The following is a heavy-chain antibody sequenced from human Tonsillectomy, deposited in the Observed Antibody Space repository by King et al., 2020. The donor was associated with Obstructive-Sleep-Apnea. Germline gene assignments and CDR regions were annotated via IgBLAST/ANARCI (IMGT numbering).Heavy chain of an antibody. CDR3: AKFYGLWFGELFPDY. V-gene: IGHV3-30*18. CDR1: GFTFSSYG. CDR2: ISYDGSNK. J-gene: IGHJ4*02. D-gene: IGHD3-10*01. Sequence: VQLVESGGGVVQPGRSLRLSCAASGFTFSSYGMHWVRQAPGKGLEWEAVISYDGSNKYYADSVKGRFTISRDNSKNTLYLQMNSLRAEDTAVYYCAKFYGLWFGELFPDYWGQGTLVTVSS.